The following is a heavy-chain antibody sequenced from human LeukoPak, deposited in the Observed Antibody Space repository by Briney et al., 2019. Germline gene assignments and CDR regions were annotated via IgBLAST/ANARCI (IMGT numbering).Heavy chain of an antibody. Sequence: TLSLTCTVSGGSVISDTYYWGWIRQPPGKGLEWIGEINHSGGTNYNPSLKSRVTISVDTSKNQFSLKLSSVTAADTAVYYCARGRSQPNIVVVPAATSGAYNWFDPWGQGTLVTVSS. J-gene: IGHJ5*02. CDR3: ARGRSQPNIVVVPAATSGAYNWFDP. CDR1: GGSVISDTYY. CDR2: INHSGGT. D-gene: IGHD2-2*01. V-gene: IGHV4-39*07.